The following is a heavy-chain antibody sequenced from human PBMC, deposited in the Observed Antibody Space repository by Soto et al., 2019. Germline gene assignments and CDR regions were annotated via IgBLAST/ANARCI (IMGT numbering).Heavy chain of an antibody. D-gene: IGHD5-12*01. J-gene: IGHJ4*02. Sequence: GASVKVSCKASGGTFSSYTISWVRQAPGQGLEWMGRIIPILGIANYAQKFQGRVTITADKSTSTAYMELSSLRPEDTAVYYCARAGLATTGFDYWGQGTLVTVSS. V-gene: IGHV1-69*02. CDR2: IIPILGIA. CDR3: ARAGLATTGFDY. CDR1: GGTFSSYT.